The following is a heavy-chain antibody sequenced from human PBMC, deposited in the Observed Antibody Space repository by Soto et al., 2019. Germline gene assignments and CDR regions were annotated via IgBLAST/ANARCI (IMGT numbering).Heavy chain of an antibody. J-gene: IGHJ4*02. D-gene: IGHD6-25*01. V-gene: IGHV5-51*01. CDR1: GYSFTNNC. Sequence: GASLKTSCTCSGYSFTNNCICWVRQMPGKGLEWMGIIYPGDSDTRYSPSFKGEVTISADRSIRTAYLQWSSVKDSDTAMYYCASPIGYNQYFDYWGQGTLVTVSS. CDR2: IYPGDSDT. CDR3: ASPIGYNQYFDY.